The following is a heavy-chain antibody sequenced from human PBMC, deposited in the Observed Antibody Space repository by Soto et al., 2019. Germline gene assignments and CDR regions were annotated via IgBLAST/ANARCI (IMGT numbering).Heavy chain of an antibody. J-gene: IGHJ6*02. V-gene: IGHV3-30*18. CDR3: AKEGGWALLPGPGMDV. CDR2: LSFDGIVK. CDR1: GFSFSSFG. D-gene: IGHD3-10*01. Sequence: QVQLVESGAGVDQPGTSLRLSCAASGFSFSSFGMPWVRQAPGKGLEWVAALSFDGIVKHYADSVQGRFTMSRDNSKNSVYLQRNIMRPEETAVYSWAKEGGWALLPGPGMDVWGQGTMVTVSS.